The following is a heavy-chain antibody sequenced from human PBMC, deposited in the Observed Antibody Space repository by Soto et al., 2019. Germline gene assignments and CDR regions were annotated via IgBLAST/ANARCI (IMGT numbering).Heavy chain of an antibody. CDR3: ARGQRFSDWFDP. V-gene: IGHV4-4*07. CDR1: GGASNSYY. D-gene: IGHD3-3*01. J-gene: IGHJ5*02. Sequence: SDTLSLTCTDSGGASNSYYWTWIRRPAGKGLEWIVRIYSSGGTKYNPSLQSRVTMSLDTSKYQFSLTLTSVTAAHTPGYYCARGQRFSDWFDPWGQGTLVTVSS. CDR2: IYSSGGT.